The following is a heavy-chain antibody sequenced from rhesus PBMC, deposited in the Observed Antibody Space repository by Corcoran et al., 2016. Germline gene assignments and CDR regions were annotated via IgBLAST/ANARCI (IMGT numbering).Heavy chain of an antibody. Sequence: VQLVESGGGLAKPGGSLRLSCAASGFTFSDSYMPWVRQASGKGLEWVSRISKGGGSTWYADSVKGRFTISRDNSKNTLSLQMNSLRAEDTAVYYCARDSGSWGQGVLVTVSS. D-gene: IGHD6-25*01. CDR2: ISKGGGST. V-gene: IGHV3-59*01. CDR1: GFTFSDSY. CDR3: ARDSGS. J-gene: IGHJ4*01.